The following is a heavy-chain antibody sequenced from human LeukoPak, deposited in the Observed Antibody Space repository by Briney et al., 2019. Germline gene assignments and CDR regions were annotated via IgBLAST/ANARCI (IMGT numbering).Heavy chain of an antibody. CDR1: GGSISIYY. CDR2: FYSSGTT. Sequence: PSETLSLTCTFSGGSISIYYWSWIRQPAGKGLEWIGRFYSSGTTNYNPSLKSRVTMSVDTSKSQFSLKLSSVTAADTAVYYCARSTTVVTPSSGFDPWGQGPMVTVSS. CDR3: ARSTTVVTPSSGFDP. V-gene: IGHV4-4*07. D-gene: IGHD4-23*01. J-gene: IGHJ5*02.